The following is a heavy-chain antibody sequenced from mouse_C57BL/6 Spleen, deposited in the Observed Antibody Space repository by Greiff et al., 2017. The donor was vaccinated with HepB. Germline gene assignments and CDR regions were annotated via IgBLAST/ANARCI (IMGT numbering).Heavy chain of an antibody. CDR2: ISNGGGST. V-gene: IGHV5-12*01. Sequence: EVKLMESGGGLVQPGGSLKLSCAASGFTFSDYYMYWVRQTPEKRLEWVAYISNGGGSTYYPDTVKGRFTISRDNAKNTLYLQMSRLKSEDTAMYYCERHDYGSSYGFADWGQGTLVTVSA. CDR3: ERHDYGSSYGFAD. CDR1: GFTFSDYY. J-gene: IGHJ3*01. D-gene: IGHD1-1*01.